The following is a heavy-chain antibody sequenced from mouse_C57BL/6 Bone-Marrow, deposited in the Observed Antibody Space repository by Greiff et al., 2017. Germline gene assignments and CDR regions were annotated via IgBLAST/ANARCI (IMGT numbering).Heavy chain of an antibody. CDR3: ARERDYPYFDD. J-gene: IGHJ2*01. D-gene: IGHD2-4*01. CDR2: INPNNGGT. CDR1: GYTFTDYY. V-gene: IGHV1-26*01. Sequence: EVQLQQSGPELVKPGASVKISCKASGYTFTDYYMNWVKQSHGKSLEWIGDINPNNGGTSYNQKFKGKATLTVDKSSSTAYMELRSLTSEDSAVYYCARERDYPYFDDWGQGTTLTVSS.